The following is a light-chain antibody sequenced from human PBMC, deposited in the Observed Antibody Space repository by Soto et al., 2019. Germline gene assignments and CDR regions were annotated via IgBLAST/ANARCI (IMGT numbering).Light chain of an antibody. CDR3: TSYAGGNNI. J-gene: IGLJ1*01. CDR1: SSDVGAYNY. V-gene: IGLV2-8*01. Sequence: QSALTQPPSASESPGQSVTISCTGTSSDVGAYNYVSRYQQHPGKVPKLMVYEVTKRPSGVPDRFSGSKSGNTASLTVSGHQAEDEADYYCTSYAGGNNIFGTGTKVTVL. CDR2: EVT.